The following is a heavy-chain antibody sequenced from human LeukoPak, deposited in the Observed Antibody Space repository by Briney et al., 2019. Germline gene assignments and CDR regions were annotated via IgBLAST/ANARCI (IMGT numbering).Heavy chain of an antibody. CDR3: ARKVLRGNYYYGMDV. D-gene: IGHD3-10*01. Sequence: GSLRLSCAASGFSFRDYWMSWIRQPPGKGLEWIGEINHSGSTNYNPSLKSRVTISVDTSKNQFSLKLSSVTAADTAVYYCARKVLRGNYYYGMDVWGQGTTVTVSS. CDR2: INHSGST. V-gene: IGHV4-34*01. J-gene: IGHJ6*02. CDR1: GFSFRDYW.